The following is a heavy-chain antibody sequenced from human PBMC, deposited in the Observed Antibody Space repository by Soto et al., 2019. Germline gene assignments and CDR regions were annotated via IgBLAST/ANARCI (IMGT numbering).Heavy chain of an antibody. CDR1: GGTFSSYA. Sequence: GASVKVSCKASGGTFSSYAISWVRQAPGQGLEWMGGTIPIFGTANYAQKFQGRVTITADESTSTAYMELSSLRYEDTAVYYCASSTSCYTCGPFDPWGQGTLVTVSS. CDR3: ASSTSCYTCGPFDP. V-gene: IGHV1-69*13. J-gene: IGHJ5*02. CDR2: TIPIFGTA. D-gene: IGHD2-2*02.